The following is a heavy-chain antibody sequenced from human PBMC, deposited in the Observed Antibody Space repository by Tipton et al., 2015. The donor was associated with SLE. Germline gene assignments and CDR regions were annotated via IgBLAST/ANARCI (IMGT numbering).Heavy chain of an antibody. Sequence: TLSLTCTVSGGSISGYYWSWIRQPPGKGLEWIGYIYYTGSTNYNASLKSRVTISVDTSKNQFSLKLGSVTAADTAVYYCARDYGGTSGWYFDHWGRGTLVTVSS. CDR1: GGSISGYY. D-gene: IGHD4-23*01. V-gene: IGHV4-59*01. CDR3: ARDYGGTSGWYFDH. CDR2: IYYTGST. J-gene: IGHJ2*01.